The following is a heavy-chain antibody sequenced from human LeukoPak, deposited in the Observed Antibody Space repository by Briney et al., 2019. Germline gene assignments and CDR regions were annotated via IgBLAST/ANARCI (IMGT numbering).Heavy chain of an antibody. CDR2: IYTSGST. D-gene: IGHD3-22*01. J-gene: IGHJ4*02. Sequence: SETLSLTCTVSGGSISSYYWSWIRQPAGKGLEWIGRIYTSGSTNYNPSLKSRVTTSVDTSKNQFSLKLSSVTAADTAVYYCAREVTTYYYDSSGYYSFDYWGKGTLVTVFS. V-gene: IGHV4-4*07. CDR1: GGSISSYY. CDR3: AREVTTYYYDSSGYYSFDY.